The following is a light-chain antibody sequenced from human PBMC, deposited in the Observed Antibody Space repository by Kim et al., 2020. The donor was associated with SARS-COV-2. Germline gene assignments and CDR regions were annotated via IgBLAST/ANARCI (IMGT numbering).Light chain of an antibody. V-gene: IGLV2-14*04. J-gene: IGLJ1*01. CDR3: SSYTSSHTYL. CDR2: DVS. CDR1: SRDVCDYNY. Sequence: GQSITIPCTETSRDVCDYNYVSWYQQHPGEAPKVLIFDVSNRPSGLSNRFSGSKSGNTASLTISGLQVEDEADYYCSSYTSSHTYLFGTGTKVTVL.